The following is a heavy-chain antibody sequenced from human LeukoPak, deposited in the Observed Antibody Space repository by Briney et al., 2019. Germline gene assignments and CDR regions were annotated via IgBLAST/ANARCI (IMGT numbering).Heavy chain of an antibody. Sequence: GESLRISCQGSGYSFTSYWITWVRQMPGKGLEWMGRIDPRDSYINYSPSFQGHVTISADKSISTAYLQWSSLKASDTAMYYCARLLDPRSPSSSWYYFDYWGQGTLVTVSS. V-gene: IGHV5-10-1*01. J-gene: IGHJ4*02. D-gene: IGHD6-13*01. CDR3: ARLLDPRSPSSSWYYFDY. CDR2: IDPRDSYI. CDR1: GYSFTSYW.